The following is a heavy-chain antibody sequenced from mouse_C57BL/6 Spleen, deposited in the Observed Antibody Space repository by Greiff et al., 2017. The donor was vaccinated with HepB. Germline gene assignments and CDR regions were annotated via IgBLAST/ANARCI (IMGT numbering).Heavy chain of an antibody. CDR1: GYTFTSYG. CDR2: IYPRSGNT. Sequence: VQLQQSGAELARPGASVKLSCKASGYTFTSYGISWVKQRTGQGLEWIGEIYPRSGNTYYNEKFKGKATPTADKSSSTAYMELRSLTSEDSAVYFWAREVTGTQGDYFDYWGQGTTLTVSS. V-gene: IGHV1-81*01. J-gene: IGHJ2*01. CDR3: AREVTGTQGDYFDY. D-gene: IGHD4-1*01.